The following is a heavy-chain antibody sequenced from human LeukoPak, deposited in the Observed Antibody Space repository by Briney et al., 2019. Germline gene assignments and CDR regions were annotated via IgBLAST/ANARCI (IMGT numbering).Heavy chain of an antibody. J-gene: IGHJ4*02. D-gene: IGHD2/OR15-2a*01. CDR2: IGSSGYT. V-gene: IGHV3-23*01. Sequence: PGGSLRLSCAASGFILSNYDVTWVRQTPGKGLEYVSSIGSSGYTFSAGSVRGRFSIYRDDSHNTVYLQMNSLRAEDTAIYFCAKKLPTVSAYFDLWGQGALVTVSS. CDR1: GFILSNYD. CDR3: AKKLPTVSAYFDL.